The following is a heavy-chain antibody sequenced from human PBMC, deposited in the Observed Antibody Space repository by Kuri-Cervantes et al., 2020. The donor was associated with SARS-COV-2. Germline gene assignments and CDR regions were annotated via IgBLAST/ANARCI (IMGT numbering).Heavy chain of an antibody. Sequence: SETLSLTCIVSGGSISSSSYYWGWIRQPPGKGLEWIGSIYYSGSTYYNPSLKSRVTISVDTSKNQFSLKLSSVTAADTAVYYCARNWGRDYFDYWGQGTLVTVSS. CDR3: ARNWGRDYFDY. V-gene: IGHV4-39*01. CDR2: IYYSGST. D-gene: IGHD7-27*01. J-gene: IGHJ4*02. CDR1: GGSISSSSYY.